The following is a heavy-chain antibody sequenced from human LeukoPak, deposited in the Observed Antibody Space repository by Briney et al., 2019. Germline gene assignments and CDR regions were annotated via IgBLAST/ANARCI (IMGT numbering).Heavy chain of an antibody. CDR2: ISFDGSNK. D-gene: IGHD2-2*01. J-gene: IGHJ6*03. V-gene: IGHV3-30-3*01. CDR1: AFTFNSYA. CDR3: AREVSIVVVPAAPPPYMDV. Sequence: GGSLRLSCAASAFTFNSYAMHWVRQAPGKGLEWVAIISFDGSNKYYADSVKGRFTISRDNSKNTLYLQMNSLRAEDTAVYYCAREVSIVVVPAAPPPYMDVWGKGTRVTVSS.